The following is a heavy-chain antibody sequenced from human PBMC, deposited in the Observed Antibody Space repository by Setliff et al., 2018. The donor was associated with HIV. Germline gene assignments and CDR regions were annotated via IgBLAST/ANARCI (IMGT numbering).Heavy chain of an antibody. D-gene: IGHD6-25*01. CDR3: ARGYGAAGGGY. CDR1: GGSIEFSSYY. J-gene: IGHJ4*02. CDR2: VYYSGST. V-gene: IGHV4-39*07. Sequence: PSETLSLTCSVSGGSIEFSSYYWGWIRQPPGKGLEWIGSVYYSGSTNYNPSLKSRVTISVDTSKNQFSLKLSSVTAADTAVYYCARGYGAAGGGYWGQGTLVTVSS.